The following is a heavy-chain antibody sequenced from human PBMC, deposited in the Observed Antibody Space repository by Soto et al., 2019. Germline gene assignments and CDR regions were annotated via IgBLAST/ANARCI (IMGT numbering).Heavy chain of an antibody. CDR1: GCTFSSYA. V-gene: IGHV1-69*13. J-gene: IGHJ4*02. D-gene: IGHD5-12*01. CDR2: IIPIFGTA. CDR3: ASLGGYDNPPDFDY. Sequence: ASVKVSCKASGCTFSSYAISWVRQAPGQGLEWMGGIIPIFGTANYAQKFQGRVTITADESTSTAYMELSSLRSEDTAVYYCASLGGYDNPPDFDYWGQGTLVTVSS.